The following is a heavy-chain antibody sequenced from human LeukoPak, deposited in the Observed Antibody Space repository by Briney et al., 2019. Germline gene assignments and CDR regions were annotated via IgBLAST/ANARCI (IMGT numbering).Heavy chain of an antibody. J-gene: IGHJ4*02. D-gene: IGHD1-26*01. CDR3: ATGPLYSGSYDDY. CDR2: FDPEDGET. Sequence: GASVKVSCKVSGYTLTELSMHWVRQAPGKGLEWMGGFDPEDGETIYAQKFQGRVTMTEDTSTDTAYMELSSLRPEDTAVYYCATGPLYSGSYDDYWGQGTLVTVSS. CDR1: GYTLTELS. V-gene: IGHV1-24*01.